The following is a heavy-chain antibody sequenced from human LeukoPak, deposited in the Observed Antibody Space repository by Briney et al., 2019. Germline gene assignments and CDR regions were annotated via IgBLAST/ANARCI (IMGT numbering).Heavy chain of an antibody. CDR2: IYYSGST. Sequence: SETLSLTCTVFGGSISSYYWSWIRPPPGQGLAWIGYIYYSGSTNYNPSLKSRVTISVDTSKNQFSLKLSSVTAADTAVYYCARHVGWFGELLPLYWGQGTLVTVSS. V-gene: IGHV4-59*08. D-gene: IGHD3-10*01. CDR3: ARHVGWFGELLPLY. CDR1: GGSISSYY. J-gene: IGHJ4*02.